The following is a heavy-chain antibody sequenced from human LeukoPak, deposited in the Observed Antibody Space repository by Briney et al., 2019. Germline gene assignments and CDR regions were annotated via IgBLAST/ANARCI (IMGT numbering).Heavy chain of an antibody. J-gene: IGHJ4*02. V-gene: IGHV6-1*01. D-gene: IGHD1-1*01. Sequence: SQTLSLTCAISGDSVSINSVAYNWIRQSPSRGLEWLGRTYYRSKWNYEYAVSVRSRITVNLDTSRNQFSLQLNSVTPDDTAVYYCARAVIGTTRYFESWGQGTLVTVSS. CDR2: TYYRSKWNY. CDR3: ARAVIGTTRYFES. CDR1: GDSVSINSVA.